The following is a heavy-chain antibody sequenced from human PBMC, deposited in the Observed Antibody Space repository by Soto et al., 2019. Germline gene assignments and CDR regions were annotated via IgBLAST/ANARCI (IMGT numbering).Heavy chain of an antibody. CDR2: INHSGST. J-gene: IGHJ6*02. CDR1: GGSFSGYY. V-gene: IGHV4-34*01. Sequence: QVQLQQWGAGLLKPSETLSLTCAVYGGSFSGYYWSWIRQPPGKGLEWIGEINHSGSTNYNPSLTSRVTISVDTSKNQFSLKLSSVTAADTAVYYCARVTVTTGYYYYYGMDVWGQGTTVTVSS. D-gene: IGHD4-17*01. CDR3: ARVTVTTGYYYYYGMDV.